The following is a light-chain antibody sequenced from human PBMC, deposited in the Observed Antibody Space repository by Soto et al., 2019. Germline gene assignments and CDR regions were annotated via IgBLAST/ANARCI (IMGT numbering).Light chain of an antibody. CDR2: GAS. J-gene: IGKJ1*01. V-gene: IGKV3-15*01. CDR1: QSVSSN. Sequence: EIVITQSPATLSVSPGERATLSCRASQSVSSNLAWYQQKPGQAPRLLFYGASTRATGIPARFSGSGSGTEFTLTISSLQSEDCAIYYCQQYNNWPRTFGQGTKVEIK. CDR3: QQYNNWPRT.